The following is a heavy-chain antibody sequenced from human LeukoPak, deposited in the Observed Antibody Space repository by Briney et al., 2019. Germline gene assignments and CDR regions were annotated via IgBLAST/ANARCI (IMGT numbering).Heavy chain of an antibody. CDR1: GFTFSSYA. Sequence: PGGSLRLSCAASGFTFSSYAMSWVRQAPGKGLEWVSAISGSGGSTYYADSVKGRFTISRDNSKNSLFVQMNSLRAEDTAVYYCARPYCSSTSCYTRDYWGQGTLVTVSS. V-gene: IGHV3-23*01. J-gene: IGHJ4*02. CDR2: ISGSGGST. CDR3: ARPYCSSTSCYTRDY. D-gene: IGHD2-2*02.